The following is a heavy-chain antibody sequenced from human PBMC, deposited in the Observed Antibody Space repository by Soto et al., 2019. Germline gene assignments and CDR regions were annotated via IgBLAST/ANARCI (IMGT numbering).Heavy chain of an antibody. CDR3: ARHYYSTAASDY. Sequence: GESLKISCPASGYSFRSYWISWVRQMPVRGLEWLGRIDGGDSYTTYNPSFEGHVTMSLDESISTAYLQCSSLKASDTATYFCARHYYSTAASDYLGQGTVVTVSS. J-gene: IGHJ4*02. CDR1: GYSFRSYW. D-gene: IGHD1-26*01. V-gene: IGHV5-10-1*01. CDR2: IDGGDSYT.